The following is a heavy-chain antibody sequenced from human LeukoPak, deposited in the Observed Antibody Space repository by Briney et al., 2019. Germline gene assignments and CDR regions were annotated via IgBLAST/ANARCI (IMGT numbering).Heavy chain of an antibody. V-gene: IGHV3-30*02. Sequence: GGSLRLSYAASGISFRSSGMHWVRQAPGKGLEWVTFIQNDGSDKSYAASVKGRFTISRDNSKNTVYLHMNSLRADDTALYYCAREGGRAAAGRFDYWGQGTLVTVSS. CDR1: GISFRSSG. CDR3: AREGGRAAAGRFDY. D-gene: IGHD6-13*01. J-gene: IGHJ4*02. CDR2: IQNDGSDK.